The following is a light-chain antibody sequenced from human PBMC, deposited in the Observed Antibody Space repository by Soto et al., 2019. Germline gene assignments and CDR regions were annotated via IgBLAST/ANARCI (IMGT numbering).Light chain of an antibody. J-gene: IGKJ1*01. Sequence: EIVMTQSPATLSVSPGESATLSCRASQSVSTNLAWYQHTPGQAPRLLIYDASTRATGIPGRFSGSGSGTEFTLTISSLQSEDIAVYFCQQYNFRWTFGQGTKVEMK. CDR1: QSVSTN. V-gene: IGKV3-15*01. CDR2: DAS. CDR3: QQYNFRWT.